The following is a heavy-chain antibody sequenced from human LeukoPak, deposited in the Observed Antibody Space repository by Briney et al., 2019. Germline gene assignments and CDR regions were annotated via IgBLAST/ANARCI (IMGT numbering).Heavy chain of an antibody. V-gene: IGHV3-23*01. CDR1: GFTFSSYA. D-gene: IGHD2-15*01. CDR3: ARVGSRYCSGANCYDGF. Sequence: PGGSLRLSCAASGFTFSSYAMSWARQAPGKGLEWVSGISSSGSGGNTYYADFVKGRFTISRDSSKNTLFLQMNTLRAEDTAIYYCARVGSRYCSGANCYDGFWGQGTLVSVSS. J-gene: IGHJ4*02. CDR2: ISSSGSGGNT.